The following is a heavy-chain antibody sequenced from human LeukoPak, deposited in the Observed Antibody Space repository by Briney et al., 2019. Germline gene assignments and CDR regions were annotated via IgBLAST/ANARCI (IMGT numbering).Heavy chain of an antibody. CDR1: GGTFSSYA. CDR3: ARVGGYGDDRGDWFDP. V-gene: IGHV1-69*13. CDR2: IIPIFGTA. J-gene: IGHJ5*02. D-gene: IGHD4-17*01. Sequence: PAASVKVSCKASGGTFSSYAISWVRQAPGQGLEWMGGIIPIFGTANYAQKFQGRVTITAGESTSTAYMELSSLRSEDTAVYYCARVGGYGDDRGDWFDPWGQGTLVTVSS.